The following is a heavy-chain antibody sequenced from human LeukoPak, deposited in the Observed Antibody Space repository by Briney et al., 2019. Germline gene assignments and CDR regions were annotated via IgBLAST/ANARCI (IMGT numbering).Heavy chain of an antibody. Sequence: ASVKVSCKASGYTFTGYYMHWVRQAPGQGLEWMGWINPNSGGTNYAQKFQGRVTMTRDTSISTAYMELSRLRSDDTAVYYCARYRPGAAAGKGWFDPWGQRTLVTVSS. V-gene: IGHV1-2*02. D-gene: IGHD6-13*01. CDR1: GYTFTGYY. CDR2: INPNSGGT. J-gene: IGHJ5*02. CDR3: ARYRPGAAAGKGWFDP.